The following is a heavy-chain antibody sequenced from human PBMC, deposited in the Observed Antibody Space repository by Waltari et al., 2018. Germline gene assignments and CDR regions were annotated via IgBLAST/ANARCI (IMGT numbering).Heavy chain of an antibody. V-gene: IGHV1-69-2*01. Sequence: VQLVQSGAEVKKPGATVKLSCKASGYTFTYYYMHWVQQAPGKRLELMGRVDPEEGETIYAEKFQGRVTVTADTATDTAYMELSSLRSEDTAVYYCATEERLVRGVNDYWGQGTLVTVSS. J-gene: IGHJ4*02. CDR1: GYTFTYYY. D-gene: IGHD3-10*01. CDR2: VDPEEGET. CDR3: ATEERLVRGVNDY.